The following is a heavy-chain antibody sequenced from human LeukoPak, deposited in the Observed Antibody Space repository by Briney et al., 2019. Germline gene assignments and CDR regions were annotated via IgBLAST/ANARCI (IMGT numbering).Heavy chain of an antibody. CDR1: GGSMTTYY. Sequence: SETLSLTCTVSGGSMTTYYWSWIRQPPGKGLEWIGYIYYSGNTNYNPSPKSRVTISLDTSKNQVSLNLSSVTAADTAVYYCARDGKMTYYYGSGSYYYFDYWGQGTLVTVSS. D-gene: IGHD3-10*01. V-gene: IGHV4-59*01. CDR2: IYYSGNT. CDR3: ARDGKMTYYYGSGSYYYFDY. J-gene: IGHJ4*02.